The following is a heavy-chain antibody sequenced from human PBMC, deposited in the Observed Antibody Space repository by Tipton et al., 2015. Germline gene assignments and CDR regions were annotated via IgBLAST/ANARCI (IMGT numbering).Heavy chain of an antibody. D-gene: IGHD5-24*01. CDR1: GGSISSSSYY. CDR3: ARDLEHGMDV. Sequence: TLSLTCSVSGGSISSSSYYWGWIRQPPGKGLEWIGSIYYSGSTYYNPSLKSRVTISVDTSKNQFSLTLNSVTAADTAVYYCARDLEHGMDVWGQGTTVTVSS. V-gene: IGHV4-39*07. CDR2: IYYSGST. J-gene: IGHJ6*02.